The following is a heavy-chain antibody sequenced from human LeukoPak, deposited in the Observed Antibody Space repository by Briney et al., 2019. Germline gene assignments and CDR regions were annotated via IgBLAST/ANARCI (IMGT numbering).Heavy chain of an antibody. V-gene: IGHV6-1*01. CDR3: ARSDPYYYDSSGYLCDY. CDR1: GDSVSSNSAA. Sequence: SQTLSLTFAISGDSVSSNSAAWNWIRQSPSRGLEWLGRTYYRSKWYNDYAVSVKSRITINPDTSKNQFSLQLNSVTPEDTAVYYCARSDPYYYDSSGYLCDYWGQGTLVTVSS. CDR2: TYYRSKWYN. D-gene: IGHD3-22*01. J-gene: IGHJ4*02.